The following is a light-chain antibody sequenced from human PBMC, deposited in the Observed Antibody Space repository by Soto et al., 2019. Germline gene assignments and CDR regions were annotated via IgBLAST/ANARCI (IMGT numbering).Light chain of an antibody. V-gene: IGLV1-44*01. CDR1: SSNFGRNS. CDR2: GNN. Sequence: QSALAQAPSVSGTPGQRVTITGPGSSSNFGRNSVNWYQHLPGTAPKLLTHGNNHRPSGVPDRFSGSKSGTSASLAISGLQPEDEADYCCAAWDDSLNEYVFGGGTKVTV. CDR3: AAWDDSLNEYV. J-gene: IGLJ1*01.